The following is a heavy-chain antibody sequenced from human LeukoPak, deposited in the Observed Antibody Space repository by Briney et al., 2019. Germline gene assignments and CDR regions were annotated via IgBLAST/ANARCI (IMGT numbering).Heavy chain of an antibody. Sequence: GGSLRLSCGASGFTFSNYGMHWVRQAPGKGPEWVAFIPYDGSNKYYADSLKGRFTISRDNSKDTLYLQMNSLRAEDTAIYYCAKDICGGDCYPHGGYWGQGTLVTVSS. D-gene: IGHD2-21*01. CDR2: IPYDGSNK. CDR3: AKDICGGDCYPHGGY. CDR1: GFTFSNYG. J-gene: IGHJ4*02. V-gene: IGHV3-30*02.